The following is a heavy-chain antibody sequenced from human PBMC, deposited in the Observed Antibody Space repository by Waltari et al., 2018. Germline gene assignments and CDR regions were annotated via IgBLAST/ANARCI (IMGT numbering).Heavy chain of an antibody. CDR1: GGSFSGYY. CDR2: INHSGST. V-gene: IGHV4-34*01. D-gene: IGHD2-2*01. CDR3: ARVRLVVVPAARRHYYYGMDV. Sequence: QVQLQQWGAGLLKPSETLSLTCAVYGGSFSGYYWSWIRQPPGKGLGWIGEINHSGSTNYNPSLKSPVTISVDTSKNQFSLKLSSVTAADTAVYYCARVRLVVVPAARRHYYYGMDVWGQGTTVTVSS. J-gene: IGHJ6*02.